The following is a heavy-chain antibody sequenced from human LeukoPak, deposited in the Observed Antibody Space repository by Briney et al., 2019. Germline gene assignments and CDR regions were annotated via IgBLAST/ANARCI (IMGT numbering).Heavy chain of an antibody. Sequence: PSETLSLTCTVSGGSISSYYWSWIRQPPGKGLEGIGYIYYSGSTNYNPSLKSRVTISVDTSKNQFSLKLSSVTAADTAVYYCARRDDFWSGYYDYWGQGTLVTVSS. J-gene: IGHJ4*02. V-gene: IGHV4-59*01. CDR3: ARRDDFWSGYYDY. CDR2: IYYSGST. D-gene: IGHD3-3*01. CDR1: GGSISSYY.